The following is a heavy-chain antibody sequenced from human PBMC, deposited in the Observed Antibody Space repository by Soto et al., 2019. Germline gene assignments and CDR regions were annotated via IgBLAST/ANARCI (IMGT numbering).Heavy chain of an antibody. J-gene: IGHJ2*01. CDR3: AREGDYDYRDVFDL. CDR1: GGTFSIDT. D-gene: IGHD4-17*01. V-gene: IGHV1-69*08. CDR2: IIPVLDMA. Sequence: QVQLVQSGAEVKKPGSSVKVSCKTSGGTFSIDTVISWVRQAPGQGLEWMGRIIPVLDMANYAQKFQGRVTIIADKSTSTAYMELSSLRSEDTAVYYCAREGDYDYRDVFDLWGRGTLVSVSS.